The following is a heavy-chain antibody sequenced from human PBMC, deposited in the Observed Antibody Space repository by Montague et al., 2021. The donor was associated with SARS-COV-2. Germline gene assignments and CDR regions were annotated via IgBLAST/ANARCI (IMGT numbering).Heavy chain of an antibody. CDR2: IYSSGST. J-gene: IGHJ6*02. CDR3: ARDYGDYSYYYGLDV. Sequence: TLSLTCTVSGGSIRSGSYDWSWIRQPAGKGLEWIGRIYSSGSTNYNPCLKSRVTMSVDTSKNQFSLKVSSVTAADTAVYYCARDYGDYSYYYGLDVWGQGTTVTVSS. V-gene: IGHV4-61*02. CDR1: GGSIRSGSYD. D-gene: IGHD4-17*01.